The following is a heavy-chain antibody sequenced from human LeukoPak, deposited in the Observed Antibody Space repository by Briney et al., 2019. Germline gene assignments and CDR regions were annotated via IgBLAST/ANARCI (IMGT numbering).Heavy chain of an antibody. J-gene: IGHJ5*02. CDR2: ISSGSTI. V-gene: IGHV3-48*03. CDR3: ARGAGTTGETNWFDP. Sequence: PGGSLRLSCAASGFTFSSYEMNWVRQAPGKGLEWVSYISSGSTIYYADSVKGRFTISRDNAKNSLYLQMNSLRAEDTAVYYCARGAGTTGETNWFDPWGQGTLVTVSS. CDR1: GFTFSSYE. D-gene: IGHD1-1*01.